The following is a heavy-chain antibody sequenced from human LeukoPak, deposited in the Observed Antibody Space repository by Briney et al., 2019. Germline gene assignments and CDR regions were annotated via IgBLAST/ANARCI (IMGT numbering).Heavy chain of an antibody. J-gene: IGHJ4*02. D-gene: IGHD6-6*01. CDR1: GGSISTYY. V-gene: IGHV4-4*07. CDR2: IHTSGSV. Sequence: PSETLSLTCTVSGGSISTYYWSWVRQPAGKGLEWIGRIHTSGSVDYNPSLKSRVTMSVDTSKKQFSLTLGSVTAADTAMYYCAREGSMTARPFVSIDYWGQGTLVTVSS. CDR3: AREGSMTARPFVSIDY.